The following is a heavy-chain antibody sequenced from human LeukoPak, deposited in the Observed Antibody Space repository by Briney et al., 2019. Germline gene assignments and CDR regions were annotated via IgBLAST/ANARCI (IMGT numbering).Heavy chain of an antibody. CDR3: ARVFLGYYYDSSGLYYFDY. CDR1: GGTFSSYA. V-gene: IGHV1-69*05. D-gene: IGHD3-22*01. CDR2: IIPILGTA. Sequence: ASVKVSCKASGGTFSSYAISWVRQAPGHGLEWMGRIIPILGTANYAQKFQGRVTITTDESTSTAYMELSSLRSEDTAVYYCARVFLGYYYDSSGLYYFDYWGQGTLVTVSS. J-gene: IGHJ4*02.